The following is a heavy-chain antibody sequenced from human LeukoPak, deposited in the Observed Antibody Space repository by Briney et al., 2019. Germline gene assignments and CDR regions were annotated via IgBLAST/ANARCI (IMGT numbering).Heavy chain of an antibody. V-gene: IGHV1-18*01. CDR2: ISVYNANT. CDR3: ARGKDYYGSGPFDY. D-gene: IGHD3-10*01. CDR1: GYTFTSYA. Sequence: ASVKVSCKASGYTFTSYALSWVRQAPGQGLGWMGWISVYNANTNNAQKYQGRVTMATDTSTTTAYMEPRGLRSDDTAVYYCARGKDYYGSGPFDYRGQGTLVTVSS. J-gene: IGHJ4*02.